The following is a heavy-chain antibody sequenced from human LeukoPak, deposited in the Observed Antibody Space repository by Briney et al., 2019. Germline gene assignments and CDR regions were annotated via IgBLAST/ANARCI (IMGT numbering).Heavy chain of an antibody. CDR1: GFTFVSYW. J-gene: IGHJ6*03. CDR2: INSDGSST. D-gene: IGHD3-16*01. CDR3: AKGLRTGVGPYMGYHYYMDV. Sequence: PGGSLRLSCAASGFTFVSYWMNWVRQAPGKGLVWVSRINSDGSSTNYADSVKGRFTISRDNSYNTVSLQMNSLRDEDTGVYYCAKGLRTGVGPYMGYHYYMDVWGKGATVTVSS. V-gene: IGHV3-74*01.